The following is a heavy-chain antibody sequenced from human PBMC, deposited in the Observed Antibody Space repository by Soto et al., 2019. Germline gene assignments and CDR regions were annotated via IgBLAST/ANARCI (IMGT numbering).Heavy chain of an antibody. J-gene: IGHJ6*02. Sequence: SGPTLVNPTQTLTFTCTFSGFSLSTSGVGVGWIRQPPGKALEWLALVYWDDDKRYNPSLRSRLTITKDTSKKQVVLTMTNMDPVDTATYYCVQSRCGGDCLTFYSSHAYYGLDVWGQGTTVTVSS. CDR2: VYWDDDK. D-gene: IGHD2-21*02. V-gene: IGHV2-5*02. CDR1: GFSLSTSGVG. CDR3: VQSRCGGDCLTFYSSHAYYGLDV.